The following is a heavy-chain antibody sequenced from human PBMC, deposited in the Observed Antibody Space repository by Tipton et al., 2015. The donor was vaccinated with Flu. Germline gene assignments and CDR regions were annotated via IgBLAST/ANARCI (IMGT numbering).Heavy chain of an antibody. J-gene: IGHJ4*02. CDR2: ISIAGGSI. V-gene: IGHV3-11*01. Sequence: QLVQSGGGLVQPGRSLRLSCSASGFSFDDYFMAWVRQAPGKGLEWVSYISIAGGSIYYTESVKGRFTISRDNAENSVYLEMSGLRAEDTAVYYCARIYLTRDYYFDSWGQGVLVTVSS. D-gene: IGHD2-2*01. CDR3: ARIYLTRDYYFDS. CDR1: GFSFDDYF.